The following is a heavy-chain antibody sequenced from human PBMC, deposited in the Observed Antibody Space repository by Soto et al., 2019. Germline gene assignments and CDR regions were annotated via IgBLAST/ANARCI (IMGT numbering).Heavy chain of an antibody. CDR2: MYYSGAT. D-gene: IGHD3-16*01. J-gene: IGHJ4*02. Sequence: QLQLQESGPGLVKPSETLSLACTVSGGSISSNSYYWDWIRQPPGKGLEWIGSMYYSGATYHNPSLQSRVTISVDTSKHQFSLHLSSGTAADTAVYYCARHAAYDSVWGKSDGSDYWGQGTLVTVSS. CDR1: GGSISSNSYY. V-gene: IGHV4-39*01. CDR3: ARHAAYDSVWGKSDGSDY.